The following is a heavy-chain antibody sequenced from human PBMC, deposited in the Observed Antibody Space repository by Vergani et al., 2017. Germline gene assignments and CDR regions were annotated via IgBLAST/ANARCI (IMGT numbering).Heavy chain of an antibody. V-gene: IGHV4-39*07. Sequence: QLQLQESGPGLVKPSETLSLTCTVSGGSISSSSYYWGWIRQPPGKGLEWIGSIYYSGSTYYNPSLKSRVTISVDTSKNQFSLKLSSVTAADTAVYYCARFDSSGYYYYFDYWGQGTRVTVSS. CDR1: GGSISSSSYY. J-gene: IGHJ4*02. CDR2: IYYSGST. D-gene: IGHD3-22*01. CDR3: ARFDSSGYYYYFDY.